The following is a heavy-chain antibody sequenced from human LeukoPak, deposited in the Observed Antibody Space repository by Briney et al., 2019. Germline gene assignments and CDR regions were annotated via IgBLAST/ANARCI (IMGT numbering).Heavy chain of an antibody. CDR1: GNTFTNYY. D-gene: IGHD1-26*01. J-gene: IGHJ4*02. CDR3: ARDFPLVVGATTDYFDY. CDR2: INPSGGST. V-gene: IGHV1-46*01. Sequence: ASVKVSCKASGNTFTNYYMHWVRQAPGQGLEWMGIINPSGGSTRYARKLQGRVTMTTDTSTSTAYMELRSLRSDDTAVYYCARDFPLVVGATTDYFDYWGQGTLVTVSS.